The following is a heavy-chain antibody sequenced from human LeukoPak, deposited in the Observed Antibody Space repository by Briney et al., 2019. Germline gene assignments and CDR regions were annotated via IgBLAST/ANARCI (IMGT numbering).Heavy chain of an antibody. V-gene: IGHV3-23*01. CDR1: GFTFSSYA. J-gene: IGHJ4*02. Sequence: GGSLRLSCAASGFTFSSYAMSWVRQAPGKGLEWVSAISGSGGSTYYADSVKGRFTISRDNSKNTLYLQMNSLRAEDTAVYYCARDWSGYCSGGSCYSGHDYWGQGTLVTVSS. CDR3: ARDWSGYCSGGSCYSGHDY. D-gene: IGHD2-15*01. CDR2: ISGSGGST.